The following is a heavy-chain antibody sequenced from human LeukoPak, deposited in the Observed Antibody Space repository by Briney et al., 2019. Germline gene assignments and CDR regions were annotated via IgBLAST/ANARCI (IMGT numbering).Heavy chain of an antibody. V-gene: IGHV3-21*01. CDR2: ISSRSSFI. Sequence: GGSLRLSCAASGFTFSTYSMNWVRQAPGKGLEWVSSISSRSSFIYYADSVKGRFTISRDNAKNSLYLQMNSLRTEDTAVYYCARAFNYGDQRGNYWGRGTLVTASS. CDR3: ARAFNYGDQRGNY. D-gene: IGHD4-17*01. J-gene: IGHJ4*02. CDR1: GFTFSTYS.